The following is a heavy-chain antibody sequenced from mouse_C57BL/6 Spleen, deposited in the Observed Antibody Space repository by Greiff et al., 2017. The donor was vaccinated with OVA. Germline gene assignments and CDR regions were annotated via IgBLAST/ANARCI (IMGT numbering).Heavy chain of an antibody. V-gene: IGHV1-53*01. J-gene: IGHJ4*01. Sequence: QVQLQQPGTELVKPGASVKLSCKASGYTFTSYWMHWVKQRPGQGLEWIGNINPSNGGTNYNEKFKSKATLTVGKSSSTAYMQLSSLTSEDSAVYYCARQLRLRDAMDYWGQGTSVTVSS. D-gene: IGHD3-2*02. CDR1: GYTFTSYW. CDR3: ARQLRLRDAMDY. CDR2: INPSNGGT.